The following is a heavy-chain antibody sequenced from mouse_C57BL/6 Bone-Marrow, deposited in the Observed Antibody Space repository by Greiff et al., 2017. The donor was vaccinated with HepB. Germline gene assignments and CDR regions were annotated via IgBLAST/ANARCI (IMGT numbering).Heavy chain of an antibody. CDR3: TTITTVDY. CDR1: GFNIKDDY. Sequence: EVQLQQSGAELVRPGASVKLSCTASGFNIKDDYMHWVKQRPEQGLEWIGWIDPENGDTEYASKFQGKATITADTSSNTAYLQLSSLTSEDTAVYYCTTITTVDYWGQGTTLTVSS. J-gene: IGHJ2*01. CDR2: IDPENGDT. D-gene: IGHD1-1*01. V-gene: IGHV14-4*01.